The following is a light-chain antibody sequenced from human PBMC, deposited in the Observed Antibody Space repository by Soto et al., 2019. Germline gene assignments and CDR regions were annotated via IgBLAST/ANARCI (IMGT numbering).Light chain of an antibody. J-gene: IGKJ1*01. CDR1: QSVSSSY. Sequence: PGERVTLSCRASQSVSSSYLRWYQQKPGQAPRLLIYGASTRATSIPARFSGSGSGTDFTLTISSLQPEDFAVYYCQQDYNLPKTFGQGTKVEIK. V-gene: IGKV3D-7*01. CDR2: GAS. CDR3: QQDYNLPKT.